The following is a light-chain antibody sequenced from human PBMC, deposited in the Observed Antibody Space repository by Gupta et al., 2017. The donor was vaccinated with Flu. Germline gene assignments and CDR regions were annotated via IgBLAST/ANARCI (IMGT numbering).Light chain of an antibody. V-gene: IGKV3-11*01. Sequence: EIVLTQSPATLSLSPGDRAILSCRASQSVNIYLAWYQQKPGQPPRLLMFYASKRAAGSPDRFIGSGCGTEVTLPIITREHEDFAVYYCQQHSGLPMFTFGQGTKLEI. J-gene: IGKJ2*01. CDR1: QSVNIY. CDR3: QQHSGLPMFT. CDR2: YAS.